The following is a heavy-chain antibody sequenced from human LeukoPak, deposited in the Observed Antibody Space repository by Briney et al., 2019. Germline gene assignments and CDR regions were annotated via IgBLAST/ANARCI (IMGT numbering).Heavy chain of an antibody. CDR3: AREVVAGDDAFDI. Sequence: SQTLSLTCAISGGSVSSNSAAWNWIRQSPSRGLEWLVRTYYRSKLYNDYALSVESRITINPDTSKNQFSLQLNSVTPEDTAVYYCAREVVAGDDAFDIWGQGTMVTVSS. J-gene: IGHJ3*02. V-gene: IGHV6-1*01. CDR2: TYYRSKLYN. D-gene: IGHD2-15*01. CDR1: GGSVSSNSAA.